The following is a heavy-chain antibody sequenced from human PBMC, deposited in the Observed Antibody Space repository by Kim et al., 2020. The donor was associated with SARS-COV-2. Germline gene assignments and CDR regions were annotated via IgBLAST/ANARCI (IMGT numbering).Heavy chain of an antibody. J-gene: IGHJ6*02. CDR3: ATQVTSYYYGMGV. V-gene: IGHV4-4*02. CDR2: VYYTGGT. Sequence: SETLSLTCAVSGGSFSTSYWWIWVRQAPGKGLEWIGEVYYTGGTSYSPSLGGRVSISLDTYKSQFSLNLRSVTAADTAVYYCATQVTSYYYGMGVWGQGT. CDR1: GGSFSTSYW.